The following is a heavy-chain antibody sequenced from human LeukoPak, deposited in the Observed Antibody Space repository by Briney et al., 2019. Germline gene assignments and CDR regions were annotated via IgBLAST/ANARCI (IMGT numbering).Heavy chain of an antibody. V-gene: IGHV3-23*01. CDR2: ISSGGGAT. J-gene: IGHJ4*02. CDR3: AKVGGNPSTLVDY. Sequence: GGSLRLSCAAFGFTFSTYAMSCVRQAPGKGLQWVSAISSGGGATYYADSVKGRFTISRDNSKNTLYLQMNSLRAEDTAVYSCAKVGGNPSTLVDYWGQGTLVTVSS. CDR1: GFTFSTYA. D-gene: IGHD5/OR15-5a*01.